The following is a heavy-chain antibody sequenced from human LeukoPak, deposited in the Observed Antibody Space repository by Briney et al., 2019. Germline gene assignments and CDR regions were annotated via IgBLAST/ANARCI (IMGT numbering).Heavy chain of an antibody. D-gene: IGHD2-15*01. Sequence: PGGSLRLSCAASGFTFSSYAMTWVRQAPGKGLEWVSTISGSGGSTYYADSVKGRFTISRDNSKNTLYLQMNSLRAEDTAVYSCAKYCSGGNCYSGLYWGQGTLVTVSS. CDR3: AKYCSGGNCYSGLY. J-gene: IGHJ4*02. CDR1: GFTFSSYA. V-gene: IGHV3-23*01. CDR2: ISGSGGST.